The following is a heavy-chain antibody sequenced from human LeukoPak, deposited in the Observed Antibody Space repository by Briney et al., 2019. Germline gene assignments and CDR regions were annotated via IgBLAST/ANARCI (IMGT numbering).Heavy chain of an antibody. V-gene: IGHV3-23*01. D-gene: IGHD2-2*03. J-gene: IGHJ3*02. CDR2: ISGSGGST. CDR1: GFTFSSYG. Sequence: AGGSLRLSCAASGFTFSSYGMSWVRQAPGKVLEWVSAISGSGGSTYYADSVKGRFTISRDNSKNTLYLQMNSLRAEDTAVYYCAKLARSGYCSSTSCLFDAFDIWGQGTMVTVSS. CDR3: AKLARSGYCSSTSCLFDAFDI.